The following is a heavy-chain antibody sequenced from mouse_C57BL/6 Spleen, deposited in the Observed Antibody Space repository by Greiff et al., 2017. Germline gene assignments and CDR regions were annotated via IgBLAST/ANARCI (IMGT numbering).Heavy chain of an antibody. V-gene: IGHV1-19*01. Sequence: VQLQQSGPVLVKPGASVKMSCKASGYTFTDYYMNWVKQSHGKSLEWIGVINPYNGGTSYNQKFKGKATLTVDKSTSTASMELTILTSEDSAFYYYASRGTTVVAPGSMDYWGQGTSVTVSS. CDR3: ASRGTTVVAPGSMDY. CDR2: INPYNGGT. D-gene: IGHD1-1*01. J-gene: IGHJ4*01. CDR1: GYTFTDYY.